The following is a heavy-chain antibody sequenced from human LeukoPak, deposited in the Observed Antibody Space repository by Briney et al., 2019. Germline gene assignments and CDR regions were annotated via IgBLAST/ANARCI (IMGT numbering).Heavy chain of an antibody. V-gene: IGHV4-39*01. Sequence: PSETLSLTCTVSGGSISSSSYYWGWIRQPPGKGLEWIGSIYYSGSTYYNPSLKSRVTISVDTSKNQFSLKLSSVTAADTAVYYCARSVIYYYYYYMDVWGKGTTVTISS. D-gene: IGHD2-21*01. CDR2: IYYSGST. CDR1: GGSISSSSYY. J-gene: IGHJ6*03. CDR3: ARSVIYYYYYYMDV.